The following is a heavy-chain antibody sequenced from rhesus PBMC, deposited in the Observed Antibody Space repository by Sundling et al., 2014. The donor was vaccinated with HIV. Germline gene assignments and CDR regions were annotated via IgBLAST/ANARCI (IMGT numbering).Heavy chain of an antibody. CDR1: GGSISSGYYY. J-gene: IGHJ4*01. Sequence: QVQLQESGPGLVKPSETLSLTCAISGGSISSGYYYWSWIRQPPGRGLDWIGYISYSGSTSYNPSLKSRVTISRDTSKNQLSLKLSSVTAADTAVYYCAIAEGTMIVDITHFDYWGQGVLVTVSS. CDR3: AIAEGTMIVDITHFDY. D-gene: IGHD3-28*01. CDR2: ISYSGST. V-gene: IGHV4-122*02.